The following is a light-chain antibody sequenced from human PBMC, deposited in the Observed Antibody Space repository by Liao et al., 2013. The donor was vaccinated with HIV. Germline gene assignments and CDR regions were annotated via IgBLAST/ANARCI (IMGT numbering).Light chain of an antibody. V-gene: IGLV3-1*01. CDR2: YDN. CDR1: KLGDKY. CDR3: QVWDTGNDHPRV. J-gene: IGLJ3*02. Sequence: YELTQPPSVSVSPGQTASITCSGDKLGDKYTCWYQQKPGQAPVLLIYYDNDRPSGTPERFSGSTSGNTATLTISRVEAGDEADYYCQVWDTGNDHPRVFGGGTKLSVL.